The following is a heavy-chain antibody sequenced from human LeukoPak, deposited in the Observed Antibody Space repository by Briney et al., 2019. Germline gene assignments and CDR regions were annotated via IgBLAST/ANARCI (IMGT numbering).Heavy chain of an antibody. D-gene: IGHD4-17*01. Sequence: SETLSLTCAVSDDSFSSHYWTWIRQPPGKGLEWIGYISYIGSTSYNPSLKSRVTISIDTSKNQFSLKLSSVTAADTAVYYCARDLVTVTKGFDIWGQGTMVSVSS. J-gene: IGHJ3*02. CDR3: ARDLVTVTKGFDI. CDR1: DDSFSSHY. V-gene: IGHV4-59*11. CDR2: ISYIGST.